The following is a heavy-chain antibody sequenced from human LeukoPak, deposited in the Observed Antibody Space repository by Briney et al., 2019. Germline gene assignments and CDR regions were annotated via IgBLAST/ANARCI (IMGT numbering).Heavy chain of an antibody. Sequence: GGSLRLSCAASGFTFSSYAMSWVRQAPGKGLEWVSAISGSGGSTYYADSVKGRFTISRDNSKNTLYLQMNSLKTEDTAVYYCTRLRWELLGSFDYWGQGTLVTVSS. CDR2: ISGSGGST. CDR1: GFTFSSYA. V-gene: IGHV3-23*01. J-gene: IGHJ4*02. CDR3: TRLRWELLGSFDY. D-gene: IGHD1-26*01.